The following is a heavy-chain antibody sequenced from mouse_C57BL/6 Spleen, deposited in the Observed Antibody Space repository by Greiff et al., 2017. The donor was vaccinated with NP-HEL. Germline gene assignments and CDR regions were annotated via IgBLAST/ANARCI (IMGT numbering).Heavy chain of an antibody. J-gene: IGHJ4*01. D-gene: IGHD1-1*01. Sequence: QVQLQQSGAELVKPGASVKLSCKASGYTFTEYTIHWVKQRPGQGLEWIGWFYPGRGSIKYNEKFKDKATLTADKSSTTVYMELSRLTYEDTAVYDGARHEEGKYYGSSYDMDYWGHGTSVTVSS. CDR1: GYTFTEYT. CDR3: ARHEEGKYYGSSYDMDY. CDR2: FYPGRGSI. V-gene: IGHV1-62-2*01.